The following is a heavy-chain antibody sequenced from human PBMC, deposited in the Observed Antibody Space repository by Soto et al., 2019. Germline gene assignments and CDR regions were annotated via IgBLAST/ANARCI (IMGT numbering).Heavy chain of an antibody. V-gene: IGHV3-53*01. CDR3: ESGYCGGTSCLEFPQPNCMDV. J-gene: IGHJ6*02. CDR1: GCHVRAYY. Sequence: GSLSLSCAASGCHVRAYYMTWVRHAAVTGLDCLSNIYRAGTVYYSDSVKGRFTSSRDDARNTRYLHMTNLRDEDTAVYQCESGYCGGTSCLEFPQPNCMDVWRPGTTATVS. CDR2: IYRAGTV. D-gene: IGHD5-12*01.